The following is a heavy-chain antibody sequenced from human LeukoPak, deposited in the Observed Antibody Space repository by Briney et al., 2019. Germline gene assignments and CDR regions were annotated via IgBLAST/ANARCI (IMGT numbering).Heavy chain of an antibody. CDR1: GYSFTNYW. J-gene: IGHJ4*02. CDR2: INPADSDA. D-gene: IGHD3-10*01. CDR3: ARQIYAGSGSWFY. Sequence: GESLKISCKGSGYSFTNYWIGWVRQMAGEGLEWMGTINPADSDARYSLSSRGQVTISTDKSISTAYLQWSSLEASDTAMCYCARQIYAGSGSWFYWGQGTLVTVSS. V-gene: IGHV5-51*01.